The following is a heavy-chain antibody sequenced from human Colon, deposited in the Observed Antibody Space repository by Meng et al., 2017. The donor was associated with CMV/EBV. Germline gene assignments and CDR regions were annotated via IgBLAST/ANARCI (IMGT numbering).Heavy chain of an antibody. J-gene: IGHJ5*02. Sequence: VSCKASGGTFSNYGFSWVRQAPGQGLDWMGGIIPRLGIINYAQKFQGRLRISADTSATTVHMELSSLSSEDTAVYYCASRGTYCSGGSCYYWFDPWGQGTLVTVSS. CDR1: GGTFSNYG. D-gene: IGHD2-15*01. CDR3: ASRGTYCSGGSCYYWFDP. V-gene: IGHV1-69*10. CDR2: IIPRLGII.